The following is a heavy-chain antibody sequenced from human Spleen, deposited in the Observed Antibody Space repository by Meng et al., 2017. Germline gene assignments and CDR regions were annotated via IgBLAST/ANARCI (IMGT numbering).Heavy chain of an antibody. CDR2: ISDSGGST. Sequence: GESLKISCAASGFTFNNYGMNWVRQAPGKGLEWVSHISDSGGSTYHADSVKGRFTIFRDNSKNILYLQMSSLRAEDTAVYYCARARDGYYYGMDVWGQGTTVTVSS. V-gene: IGHV3-23*01. CDR3: ARARDGYYYGMDV. D-gene: IGHD5-24*01. CDR1: GFTFNNYG. J-gene: IGHJ6*02.